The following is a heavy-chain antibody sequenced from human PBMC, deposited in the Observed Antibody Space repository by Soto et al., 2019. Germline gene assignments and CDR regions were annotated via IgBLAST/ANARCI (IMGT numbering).Heavy chain of an antibody. CDR3: ARDIAGLYSSSWFYP. D-gene: IGHD6-13*01. CDR2: IWYDGSNK. CDR1: GFTFSSYG. J-gene: IGHJ5*02. Sequence: QVQLVESGGGVVQPGRSLRLSCAASGFTFSSYGMHWVRQAPGKGLEWVAVIWYDGSNKYYADSVKGRFTISRDNSKNTLYLQMNSLRAEDTAVYYCARDIAGLYSSSWFYPWGQGSLVAVSS. V-gene: IGHV3-33*01.